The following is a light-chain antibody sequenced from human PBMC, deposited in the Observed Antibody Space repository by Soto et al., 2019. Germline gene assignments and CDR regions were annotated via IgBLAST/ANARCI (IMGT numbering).Light chain of an antibody. Sequence: DMGMTQSPSSLSASVGDRVTITCRASQSISNYLNWYQHKPGKVPKLLIYAASSLQSGVPTRFSGSGSGTDFTLTINSLQPEDVATYYCQQSYGTPLTFGGGTKIEIK. V-gene: IGKV1-39*01. CDR3: QQSYGTPLT. CDR1: QSISNY. CDR2: AAS. J-gene: IGKJ4*01.